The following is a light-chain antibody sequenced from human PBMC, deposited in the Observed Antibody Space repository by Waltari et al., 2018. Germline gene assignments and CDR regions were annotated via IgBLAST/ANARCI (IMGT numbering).Light chain of an antibody. V-gene: IGKV3-20*01. CDR2: GAS. Sequence: EIVLTQSPGTLSLSPGERANLSCRASQRVSSSYLAWYQQKPGQAPRLLIYGASSRATGIPDRFSGSGSGTDFTLTISRLEPEDFAVYYCQQYGSSVLTFGGGTKVEIK. CDR1: QRVSSSY. J-gene: IGKJ4*01. CDR3: QQYGSSVLT.